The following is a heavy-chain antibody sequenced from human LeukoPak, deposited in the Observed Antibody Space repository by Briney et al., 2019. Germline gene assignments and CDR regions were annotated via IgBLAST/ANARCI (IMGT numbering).Heavy chain of an antibody. CDR1: GFTFRSYA. Sequence: GGSLRLSCAASGFTFRSYAMSWVRQAPGKGLEWVAFIRNDGSKKYYADSVKGRLTISRDNSKNTLYLQMNSLRAEDTAVYYCAKDQPAAYFDYWGQGSLVTVSS. D-gene: IGHD2-2*01. J-gene: IGHJ4*02. CDR2: IRNDGSKK. V-gene: IGHV3-30*02. CDR3: AKDQPAAYFDY.